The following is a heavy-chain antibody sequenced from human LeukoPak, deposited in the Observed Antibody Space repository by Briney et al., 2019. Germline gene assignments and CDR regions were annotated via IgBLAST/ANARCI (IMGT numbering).Heavy chain of an antibody. Sequence: SGTLSLTCAVTGASISNSNWWTWVRQPPGKGLEWIGEIYHSRSTNYKTSLKSRATISVDKSKNQFSLKLSSVTAADTAVYYCARISTVTTSWGQGTLVTVSS. V-gene: IGHV4-4*02. CDR1: GASISNSNW. CDR2: IYHSRST. D-gene: IGHD4-17*01. J-gene: IGHJ4*02. CDR3: ARISTVTTS.